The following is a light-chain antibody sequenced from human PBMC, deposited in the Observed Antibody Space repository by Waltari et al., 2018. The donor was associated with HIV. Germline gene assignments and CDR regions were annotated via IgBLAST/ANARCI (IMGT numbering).Light chain of an antibody. V-gene: IGKV3-15*01. CDR2: GAS. Sequence: EIVMTQSPATLSVSPGEGATLSCRASQSVSSNLAWYQQKPGQAPRLLIYGASTRATGIPAMFSGSGSGTEFTLTVSSLQSEDFAVYYCQQYNNWPRTFGQGTKVEIK. CDR3: QQYNNWPRT. CDR1: QSVSSN. J-gene: IGKJ1*01.